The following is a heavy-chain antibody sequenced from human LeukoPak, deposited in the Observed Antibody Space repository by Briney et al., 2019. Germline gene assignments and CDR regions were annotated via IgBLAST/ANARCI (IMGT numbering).Heavy chain of an antibody. CDR3: ARVSDYYDSSGYYSFPFDY. Sequence: PSETLSLTCTVSGGSISSSSYYWSWIRQPPGKGLEWIGYIYYSGSTNYNPSLKSRVTISVDTSKNQFSLKLSSVTAADTAVYYCARVSDYYDSSGYYSFPFDYWGQGTLVTVSS. V-gene: IGHV4-61*01. D-gene: IGHD3-22*01. J-gene: IGHJ4*02. CDR1: GGSISSSSYY. CDR2: IYYSGST.